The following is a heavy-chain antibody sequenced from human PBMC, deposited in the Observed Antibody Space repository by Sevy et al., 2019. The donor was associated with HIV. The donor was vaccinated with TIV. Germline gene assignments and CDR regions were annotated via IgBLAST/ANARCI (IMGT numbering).Heavy chain of an antibody. CDR2: INPKSDAP. Sequence: ASVKVSCKASGYTFTDYYIHWMRQAPGQGLEWMGWINPKSDAPLYAQKFQGRITMTTDTSTSTAYMELSRLRSDDTAIYFCARALYLDSISYHSAYAFDIWAQGTMVTVSS. V-gene: IGHV1-2*02. J-gene: IGHJ3*02. D-gene: IGHD3-22*01. CDR1: GYTFTDYY. CDR3: ARALYLDSISYHSAYAFDI.